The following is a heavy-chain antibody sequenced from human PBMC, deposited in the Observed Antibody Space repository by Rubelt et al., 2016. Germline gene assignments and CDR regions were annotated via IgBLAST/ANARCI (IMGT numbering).Heavy chain of an antibody. V-gene: IGHV3-23*04. Sequence: VQLVESGGGVVQPGGSLRLSCAASGFTFSSYAMTWVRQAPGKGLELVSSIRGSGGGTSYADSVKGRFTISRDNVKNRLYPQMNSLRAEDTGVYYCGRDPNGDYVGAFDFWGQGTMVAVTS. CDR1: GFTFSSYA. CDR2: IRGSGGGT. CDR3: GRDPNGDYVGAFDF. D-gene: IGHD4-17*01. J-gene: IGHJ3*01.